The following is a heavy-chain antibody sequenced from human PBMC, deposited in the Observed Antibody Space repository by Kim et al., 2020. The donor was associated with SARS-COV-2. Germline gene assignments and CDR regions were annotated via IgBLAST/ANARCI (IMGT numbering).Heavy chain of an antibody. D-gene: IGHD6-19*01. CDR3: ARGRGYSSGWYGGY. CDR2: INNSGST. V-gene: IGHV4-34*01. Sequence: SETLSLTCAVYGGSFSGYYWSWIRQPPGKGLEGIGEINNSGSTNYNQSLKSRVTISVDTSKNQFSLKLSSVTAADTAVYYCARGRGYSSGWYGGYWGQGT. CDR1: GGSFSGYY. J-gene: IGHJ4*02.